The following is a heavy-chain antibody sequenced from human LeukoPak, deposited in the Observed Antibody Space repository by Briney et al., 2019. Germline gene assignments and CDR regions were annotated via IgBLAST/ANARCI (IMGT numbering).Heavy chain of an antibody. Sequence: ASVKVSCKASGYTFTTYYIHWVRQAPGQGLEWMGIINPSGGGTSYAQKFQGRVTMTRDTSTSTVYMELSSLRSEDTAVYYCAKDRARLAITFDYWGQGTLVTVSS. CDR2: INPSGGGT. CDR1: GYTFTTYY. CDR3: AKDRARLAITFDY. J-gene: IGHJ4*02. V-gene: IGHV1-46*01.